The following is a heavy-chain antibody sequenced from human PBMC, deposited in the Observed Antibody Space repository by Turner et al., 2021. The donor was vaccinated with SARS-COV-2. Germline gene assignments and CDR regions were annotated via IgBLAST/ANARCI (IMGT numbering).Heavy chain of an antibody. CDR3: ATGVAVAGTPSKYYYYYGMDV. Sequence: SMHWVRQAPGKGLEWMGGFDPEDGETIYAQKFQGRVTMTEDTSTDTAYMELSSLRSEDTAVYYCATGVAVAGTPSKYYYYYGMDVWGQGTTVTVSS. V-gene: IGHV1-24*01. CDR1: S. D-gene: IGHD6-19*01. J-gene: IGHJ6*02. CDR2: FDPEDGET.